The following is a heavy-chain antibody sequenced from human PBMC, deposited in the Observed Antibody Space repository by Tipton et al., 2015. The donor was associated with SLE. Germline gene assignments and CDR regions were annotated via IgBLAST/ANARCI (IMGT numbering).Heavy chain of an antibody. J-gene: IGHJ6*03. CDR1: GGSINSGSYY. Sequence: TLSLTCTVSGGSINSGSYYWSWIRQSAEKGLEWIGRVLSSGGTYYNPSLGSRVAMSVDTSKNQFSLKLTSVTAADTAVYYCATSINWGYYFYMDVWGKGTTVTVSS. CDR2: VLSSGGT. CDR3: ATSINWGYYFYMDV. V-gene: IGHV4-61*02. D-gene: IGHD7-27*01.